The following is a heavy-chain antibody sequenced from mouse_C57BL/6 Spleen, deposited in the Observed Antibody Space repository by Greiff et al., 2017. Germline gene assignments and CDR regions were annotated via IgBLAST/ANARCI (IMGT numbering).Heavy chain of an antibody. CDR1: GYTFTSYW. D-gene: IGHD2-5*01. CDR3: ARNSYYSNSDWYFDV. Sequence: QVQLQQPGAELVKPGASVKLSCKASGYTFTSYWMHWVKQRPGQGLEWIGMIHPNSGSTNYNEKFKSKATLTVDKSSSTAYRQLSSLTSEDSAVYYCARNSYYSNSDWYFDVWGTGTTVTVSS. V-gene: IGHV1-64*01. CDR2: IHPNSGST. J-gene: IGHJ1*03.